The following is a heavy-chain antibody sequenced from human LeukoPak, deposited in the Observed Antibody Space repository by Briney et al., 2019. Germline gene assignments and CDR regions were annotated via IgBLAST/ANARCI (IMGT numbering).Heavy chain of an antibody. J-gene: IGHJ4*02. V-gene: IGHV1-2*02. CDR1: GYTFTGYY. CDR2: INPNSGGT. Sequence: GASVKVSCKASGYTFTGYYMHRVRQAPGQGLEWMGWINPNSGGTNYAQKFQGRVTMTRDTSISTAYMELSRLRSDDTAVYYCARRLRGGDTAMEFDYWGQGTLVTVSS. CDR3: ARRLRGGDTAMEFDY. D-gene: IGHD5-18*01.